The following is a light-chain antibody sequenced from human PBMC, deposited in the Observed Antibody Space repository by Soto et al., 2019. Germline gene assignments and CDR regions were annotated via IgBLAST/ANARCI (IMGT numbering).Light chain of an antibody. CDR2: DVS. Sequence: QPVLTQPASVSGSPGQSITISCTGTNSDIGGYNYVSWYQQHPGKAPKLMIYDVSNRPSGVSNRFSGSKSGNTASLTISGLQAEDAADYLRSSSTSSSTRKVIFGGGTQLTV. CDR3: SSSTSSSTRKVI. J-gene: IGLJ2*01. V-gene: IGLV2-14*01. CDR1: NSDIGGYNY.